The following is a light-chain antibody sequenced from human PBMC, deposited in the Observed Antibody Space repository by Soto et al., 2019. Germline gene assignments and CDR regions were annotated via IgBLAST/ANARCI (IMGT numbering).Light chain of an antibody. CDR1: QSVSGN. J-gene: IGKJ1*01. CDR2: GTF. V-gene: IGKV3-15*01. Sequence: EIVMTQSPATLSVSPGERATLSCRASQSVSGNLAWYQQKPGQAPTLLIYGTFTRATGIPARFSGSGSGTDFTLTISSLEPEDFAVDYCQQRSNWPETFGQGTKVDIK. CDR3: QQRSNWPET.